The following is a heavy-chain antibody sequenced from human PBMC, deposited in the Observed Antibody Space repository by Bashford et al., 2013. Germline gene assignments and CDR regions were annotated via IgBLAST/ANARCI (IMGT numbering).Heavy chain of an antibody. CDR3: ARGSPGVSSDNWFDP. Sequence: VASVKVSCKASGYTFTSHGISWVRQAPGQGLEWLGWISTYNGNTNYAQKLQGRVTMTTDTSTSTAYMELRSLRSDDTAVYYCARGSPGVSSDNWFDPWGQGTLVTVSS. V-gene: IGHV1-18*04. CDR2: ISTYNGNT. J-gene: IGHJ5*02. D-gene: IGHD6-13*01. CDR1: GYTFTSHG.